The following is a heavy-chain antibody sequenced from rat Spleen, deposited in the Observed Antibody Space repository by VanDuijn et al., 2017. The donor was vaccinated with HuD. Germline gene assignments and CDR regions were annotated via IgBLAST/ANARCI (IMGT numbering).Heavy chain of an antibody. CDR1: GFTFSNYY. J-gene: IGHJ2*01. CDR2: FSTGGGNT. D-gene: IGHD1-6*01. Sequence: EVQLVESGGGLVQPGRSLKLSCAASGFTFSNYYMAWVRQAPTKGLEWVAYFSTGGGNTYYRDSVKGRFTVSRDNAKSTLYLQMDSLRSEDTATYYCSTAGSFTDYYFAGGFDYWGQGVMVTVSS. V-gene: IGHV5-27*01. CDR3: STAGSFTDYYFAGGFDY.